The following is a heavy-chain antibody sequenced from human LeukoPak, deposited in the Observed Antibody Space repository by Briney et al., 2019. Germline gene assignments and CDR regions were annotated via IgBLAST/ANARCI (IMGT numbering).Heavy chain of an antibody. Sequence: SQTLSLTCAVSGDSVSTNSVAWNWIRQSPSRGLEWLGRTYYRSKWHYDYAVSVKSRITFNPDTSKNQFSLQLKSVTPEDTAVYYCARGLGHIVGVSASRAYYYYMDVWGKGTTVTVS. CDR3: ARGLGHIVGVSASRAYYYYMDV. CDR1: GDSVSTNSVA. J-gene: IGHJ6*03. CDR2: TYYRSKWHY. D-gene: IGHD1-26*01. V-gene: IGHV6-1*01.